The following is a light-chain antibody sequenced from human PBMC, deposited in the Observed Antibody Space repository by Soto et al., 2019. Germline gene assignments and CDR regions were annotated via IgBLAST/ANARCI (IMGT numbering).Light chain of an antibody. CDR2: SNA. V-gene: IGLV1-40*01. J-gene: IGLJ1*01. CDR1: SSDIGAGYD. CDR3: QSYASSLTTYV. Sequence: QSVLTQPPSVSEAPGQRVTISCTGTSSDIGAGYDVHWYQQLPGAAPKLLIYSNAIRPSGVPDRFSASKSGTSASLAITGLRAEDEADYYCQSYASSLTTYVFGTGTKVTVL.